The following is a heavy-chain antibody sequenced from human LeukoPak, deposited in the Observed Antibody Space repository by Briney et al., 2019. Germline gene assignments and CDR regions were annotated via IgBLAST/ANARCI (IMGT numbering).Heavy chain of an antibody. D-gene: IGHD5-12*01. CDR1: GGTFSSYA. J-gene: IGHJ4*02. Sequence: SVKVSCKASGGTFSSYAISWVRQAPGQGLEWMGGIIPIFGTANYAQKFQGRVTITTDESTSTAYMELSSLRSEDTAVYYCARGNVATMKFDYWGQGTLVPVSS. V-gene: IGHV1-69*05. CDR2: IIPIFGTA. CDR3: ARGNVATMKFDY.